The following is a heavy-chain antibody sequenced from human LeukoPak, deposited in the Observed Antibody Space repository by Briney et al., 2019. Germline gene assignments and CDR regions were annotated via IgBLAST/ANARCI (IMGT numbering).Heavy chain of an antibody. V-gene: IGHV3-11*01. J-gene: IGHJ4*02. CDR3: ARNLDFDY. D-gene: IGHD3-3*01. Sequence: GGSLRLSCAVSGFTFSNYYMSWIRRAPGKGLEWVSSITSTSAHIYYADSVKGRFTISRDNAKNSLYLQVNSLRAEDTAVYYCARNLDFDYWGQGTPVTVSS. CDR2: ITSTSAHI. CDR1: GFTFSNYY.